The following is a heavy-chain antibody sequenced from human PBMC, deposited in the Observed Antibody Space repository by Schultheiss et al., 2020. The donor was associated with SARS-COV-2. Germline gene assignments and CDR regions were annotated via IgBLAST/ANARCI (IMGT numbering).Heavy chain of an antibody. CDR3: AKDREQQLFDY. D-gene: IGHD6-13*01. V-gene: IGHV3-74*01. CDR1: GFTFSSYS. J-gene: IGHJ4*02. CDR2: INSDGSST. Sequence: GGSLRLSCAASGFTFSSYSMNWVRQAPGKGLEWVSRINSDGSSTSYADSVKGRFTISRDNAKNTLYLQMNSLRAEDTAVYYCAKDREQQLFDYWGQGTLVTVSS.